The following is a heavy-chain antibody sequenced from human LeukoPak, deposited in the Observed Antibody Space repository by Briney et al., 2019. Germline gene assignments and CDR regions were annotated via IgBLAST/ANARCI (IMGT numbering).Heavy chain of an antibody. Sequence: GASVKVSCKASGGTFSSYAISWVRQAPGQGLEWMGGIIPIFGTANYAQKFQGRVTTTADESTSTAYMELSSLRSEDTAVYYCARGGLVVATMRGPLDYWGQGTLVTVSS. V-gene: IGHV1-69*13. CDR1: GGTFSSYA. CDR3: ARGGLVVATMRGPLDY. CDR2: IIPIFGTA. J-gene: IGHJ4*02. D-gene: IGHD5-12*01.